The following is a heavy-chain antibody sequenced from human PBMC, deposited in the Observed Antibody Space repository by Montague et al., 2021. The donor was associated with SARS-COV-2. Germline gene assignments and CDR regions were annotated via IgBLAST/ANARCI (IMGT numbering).Heavy chain of an antibody. V-gene: IGHV2-70*04. D-gene: IGHD3-9*01. CDR2: IDWDDDK. J-gene: IGHJ4*02. CDR1: GFSLSTSGMR. Sequence: PALMKPTQTLTLTCTFSGFSLSTSGMRASWIRQPPGKALEWLARIDWDDDKFYSTSLKTRLTISKDTSKNQVVLTMTNMDPVDTATYYCARSYYDILTAYYTPFDYWGQGTLVTVSS. CDR3: ARSYYDILTAYYTPFDY.